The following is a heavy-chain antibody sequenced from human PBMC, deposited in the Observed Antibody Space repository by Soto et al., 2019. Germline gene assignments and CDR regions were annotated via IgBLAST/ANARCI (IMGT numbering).Heavy chain of an antibody. CDR2: IRQDGSEK. CDR1: GFTFTSYW. D-gene: IGHD6-13*01. Sequence: GGSLRLSCAASGFTFTSYWMGWVRQAPGKGLEWVANIRQDGSEKYYVDSVKGRFTISRDNAKNSLYLQMNSLRAEDTAVYHCARAKRAMHIVAAYFDYWGQGTLVTVSS. J-gene: IGHJ4*02. CDR3: ARAKRAMHIVAAYFDY. V-gene: IGHV3-7*01.